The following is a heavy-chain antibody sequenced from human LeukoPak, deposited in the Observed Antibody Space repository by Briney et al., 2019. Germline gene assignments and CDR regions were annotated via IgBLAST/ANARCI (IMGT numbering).Heavy chain of an antibody. CDR3: ARDDSVHPTGYFDY. CDR2: ISYDGSNK. D-gene: IGHD3-16*01. V-gene: IGHV3-30-3*01. Sequence: GGSLRLSCAASGFTFSSYAMHWVRQAPGKGLEWVAVISYDGSNKYYADSVKGRFTISRDNSKNTLYLQMNSLRAEDTAVYYCARDDSVHPTGYFDYWGQGTLVTVSS. J-gene: IGHJ4*02. CDR1: GFTFSSYA.